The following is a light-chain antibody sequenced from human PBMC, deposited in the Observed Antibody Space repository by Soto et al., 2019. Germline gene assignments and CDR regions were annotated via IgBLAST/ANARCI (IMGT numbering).Light chain of an antibody. CDR2: AAS. V-gene: IGKV1-39*01. CDR3: QQSYSTPQT. J-gene: IGKJ1*01. CDR1: QSISSY. Sequence: DIQMTQSSSSLYESVGDRVTITCRASQSISSYLNWYQQKPGKAPKLLIYAASSLQSGVPSRFSGSGSGTDFTLTISSLQPEDFATYYCQQSYSTPQTFGQGTKVDIK.